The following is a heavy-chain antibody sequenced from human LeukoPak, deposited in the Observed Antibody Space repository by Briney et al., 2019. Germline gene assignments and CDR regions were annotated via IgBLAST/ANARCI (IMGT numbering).Heavy chain of an antibody. CDR3: ARADMATNPFDY. V-gene: IGHV4-30-2*01. CDR1: GGSISSGGYS. Sequence: PSETLSLTCAVSGGSISSGGYSWSWIRQPPGKGLEWIGYIYHSGSTYYNPSLKSRVTISVDRSKNQFSLKLSSVTAADTAVYYCARADMATNPFDYWGQGTLVTVSS. CDR2: IYHSGST. J-gene: IGHJ4*02. D-gene: IGHD5-24*01.